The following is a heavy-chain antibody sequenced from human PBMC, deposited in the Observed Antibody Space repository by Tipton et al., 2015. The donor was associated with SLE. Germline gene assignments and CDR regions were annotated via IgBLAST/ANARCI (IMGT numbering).Heavy chain of an antibody. V-gene: IGHV4-39*07. CDR1: GGSISSSSFH. CDR3: ARAWEGLGY. Sequence: TLSLTCTVSGGSISSSSFHWGWIRQPPGKGLEWIGSIYYSGSTYYNPSLKSRVIISVDTSKNQFSLKLSSVTAADTAVYYCARAWEGLGYWGQGTLVTVSS. J-gene: IGHJ4*02. CDR2: IYYSGST. D-gene: IGHD1-26*01.